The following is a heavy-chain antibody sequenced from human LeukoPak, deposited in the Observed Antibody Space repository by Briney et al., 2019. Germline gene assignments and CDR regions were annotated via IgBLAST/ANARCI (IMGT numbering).Heavy chain of an antibody. CDR3: ARDEYDFWSGLAGTDY. J-gene: IGHJ4*02. V-gene: IGHV3-21*01. Sequence: GGSLRLSCAASGFTFSSYSMNWVRQAPGKGLEWVSSISSSCSYIYYADSVKGRFTISRDNAKNSLYLQMNSLRAEDTAVYYCARDEYDFWSGLAGTDYWGQGTLVTVSS. CDR2: ISSSCSYI. CDR1: GFTFSSYS. D-gene: IGHD3-3*01.